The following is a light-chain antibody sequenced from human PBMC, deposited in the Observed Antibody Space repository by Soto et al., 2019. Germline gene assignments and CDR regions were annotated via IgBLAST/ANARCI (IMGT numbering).Light chain of an antibody. V-gene: IGLV2-23*02. CDR1: SSDVGKYNL. CDR3: CSYAGSSFYV. J-gene: IGLJ1*01. Sequence: QSVLIQPASVSLSPGQSITISCTGTSSDVGKYNLVSWYQQHPGKVPELIIYEVSKRPSGVSDRFYGSKSGGTASLTVSGLQAEDEADYYCCSYAGSSFYVFGSGTKVTVL. CDR2: EVS.